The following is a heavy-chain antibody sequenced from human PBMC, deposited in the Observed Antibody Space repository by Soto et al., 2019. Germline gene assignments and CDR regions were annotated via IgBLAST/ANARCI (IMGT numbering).Heavy chain of an antibody. J-gene: IGHJ5*02. Sequence: GVSLKLSCAASGFTFSSYSMNWVRQAPGKGLEWVSSISSSSSYIYYADSVKGRFTISRDNAKNSLYLQMNSLRAEDTAVYYCARHSARYGSGSYYWFDPWGQGTLVTVSS. D-gene: IGHD3-10*01. V-gene: IGHV3-21*01. CDR1: GFTFSSYS. CDR2: ISSSSSYI. CDR3: ARHSARYGSGSYYWFDP.